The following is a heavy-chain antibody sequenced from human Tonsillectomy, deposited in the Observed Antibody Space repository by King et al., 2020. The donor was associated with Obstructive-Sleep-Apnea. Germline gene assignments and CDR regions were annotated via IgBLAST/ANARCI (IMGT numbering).Heavy chain of an antibody. V-gene: IGHV1-46*01. CDR2: INPSGGST. J-gene: IGHJ4*02. CDR1: GYTFTSYY. D-gene: IGHD6-13*01. CDR3: ARDIGSSWSHSGYYFDY. Sequence: QLVQSGAEVKKPGASVKVSCKASGYTFTSYYMHWVRQAPGQGLEWMGIINPSGGSTSYAQKFQGRVTMTRDTSTSTVYMELSSLRSEDTAVYYCARDIGSSWSHSGYYFDYWGQGTLVTVSS.